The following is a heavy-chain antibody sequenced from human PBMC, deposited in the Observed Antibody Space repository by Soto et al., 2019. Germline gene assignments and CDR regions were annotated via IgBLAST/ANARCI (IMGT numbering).Heavy chain of an antibody. CDR1: GYTFTNYD. Sequence: ASVKVSCKASGYTFTNYDINWVRQATGQGLEWMGWMNPNSGNTGYTQKFQGRVTMTRDTSISTAYMELSSLRSEDTAVYYCARGHDYGDYYYYYYYMDVWGKGTMVTVS. J-gene: IGHJ6*03. D-gene: IGHD4-17*01. CDR2: MNPNSGNT. CDR3: ARGHDYGDYYYYYYYMDV. V-gene: IGHV1-8*01.